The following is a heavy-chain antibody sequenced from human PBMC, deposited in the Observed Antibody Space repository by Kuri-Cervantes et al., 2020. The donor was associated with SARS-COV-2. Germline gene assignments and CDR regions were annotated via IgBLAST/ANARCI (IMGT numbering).Heavy chain of an antibody. CDR2: ISGSGGST. D-gene: IGHD3-9*01. Sequence: GGSLRLSCAASGFTFSSHAMSWVRQAPGKGLEWVSAISGSGGSTYYADSVKGRFTISRDNSKNTLYLQMNSLRAEDTAVYYCARGRNYDILTGYYISTPFDYWGQGTLVTVSS. CDR1: GFTFSSHA. J-gene: IGHJ4*02. V-gene: IGHV3-23*01. CDR3: ARGRNYDILTGYYISTPFDY.